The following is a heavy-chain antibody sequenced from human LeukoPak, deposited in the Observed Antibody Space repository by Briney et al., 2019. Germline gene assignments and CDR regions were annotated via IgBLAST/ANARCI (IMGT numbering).Heavy chain of an antibody. D-gene: IGHD1-1*01. V-gene: IGHV3-53*01. CDR2: MYSGGGI. J-gene: IGHJ4*02. Sequence: GGSLRLSCAASGFSVTRNYVSWVRQAPGKGLEWVSLMYSGGGISYADSVKGRFTISRDTSKNTLYLQMSSLRAEDTALYYCARYDNGKDYFDYWGQGTLVTVSS. CDR1: GFSVTRNY. CDR3: ARYDNGKDYFDY.